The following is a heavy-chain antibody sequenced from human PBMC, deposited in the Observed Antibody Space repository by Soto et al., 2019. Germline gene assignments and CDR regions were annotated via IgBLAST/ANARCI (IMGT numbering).Heavy chain of an antibody. J-gene: IGHJ4*02. Sequence: QVQLVQSGAEVKKPGASVKVSCKASGYTFNTYGINWVRQAPGQGLEWMGWISAYTGNTNYAQSLQGRVTMTPDTSTSTAYMELRSLRSDDTAVYYCARERTYRVGTSYDFWGQGTLVTVSS. V-gene: IGHV1-18*01. CDR1: GYTFNTYG. D-gene: IGHD1-26*01. CDR3: ARERTYRVGTSYDF. CDR2: ISAYTGNT.